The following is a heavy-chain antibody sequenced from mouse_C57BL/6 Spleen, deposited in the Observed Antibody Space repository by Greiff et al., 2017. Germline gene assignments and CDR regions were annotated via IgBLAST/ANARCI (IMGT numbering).Heavy chain of an antibody. CDR2: IDPETGGT. CDR1: GYTFTDYE. J-gene: IGHJ4*01. CDR3: TRPRWYEGAMDY. Sequence: QVQLQQSGAELVRPGASVTLSCKASGYTFTDYEMHWVKQTPVHGLEWIGAIDPETGGTAYNQKFKGKAILTADKSSSTAYMELRSLTSEDSAVYYCTRPRWYEGAMDYWGQGTSVTVSS. D-gene: IGHD2-14*01. V-gene: IGHV1-15*01.